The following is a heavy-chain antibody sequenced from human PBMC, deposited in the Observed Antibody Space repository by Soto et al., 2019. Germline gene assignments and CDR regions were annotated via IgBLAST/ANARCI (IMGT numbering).Heavy chain of an antibody. Sequence: SETLSLTCTVSGGSISSGGYYWSWIRQHPGKGLEWIGYIYYSGSTYYNPSLKSRVTISVDTSKNQFSLKLSSVTAADTAVYYCARDLIAAAGRVPRRPFDPWGQGTLVTVSS. CDR2: IYYSGST. V-gene: IGHV4-31*03. J-gene: IGHJ5*02. CDR1: GGSISSGGYY. D-gene: IGHD6-13*01. CDR3: ARDLIAAAGRVPRRPFDP.